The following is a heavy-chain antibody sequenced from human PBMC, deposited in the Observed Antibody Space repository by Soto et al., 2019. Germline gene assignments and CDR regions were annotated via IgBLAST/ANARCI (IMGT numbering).Heavy chain of an antibody. CDR2: IIPIFGTP. V-gene: IGHV1-69*06. J-gene: IGHJ5*02. Sequence: SVKVSCKASGGTFSTYTFSWVRQAPGQGLEWMGRIIPIFGTPYYAQKFQGRVTITADKSTSTVYMELSSLRSDDTAVYFCARGLECRGYCLDKPTWFDPWGQGTLVTVSS. CDR3: ARGLECRGYCLDKPTWFDP. CDR1: GGTFSTYT. D-gene: IGHD2-15*01.